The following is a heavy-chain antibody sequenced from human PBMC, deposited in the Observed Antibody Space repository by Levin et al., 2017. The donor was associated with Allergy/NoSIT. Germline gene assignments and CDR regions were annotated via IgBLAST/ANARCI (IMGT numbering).Heavy chain of an antibody. J-gene: IGHJ3*02. V-gene: IGHV4-39*01. CDR1: GGSISSSSYF. D-gene: IGHD4-17*01. CDR3: ARAYGDYDTGAFDI. Sequence: TLSLTCTVSGGSISSSSYFWGWIRQPPGKGLEWIWSIYSNGNTYNNPSLKSRVTISVDTSKNQFSLRLRSVTAADTALYYCARAYGDYDTGAFDIWGQGTMVTVSS. CDR2: IYSNGNT.